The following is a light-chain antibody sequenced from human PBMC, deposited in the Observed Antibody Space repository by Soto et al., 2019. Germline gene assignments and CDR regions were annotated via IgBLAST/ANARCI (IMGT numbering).Light chain of an antibody. J-gene: IGKJ2*01. CDR1: QSVSRNF. V-gene: IGKV3-20*01. CDR3: QQYASARRT. Sequence: ENVLTQSPGTLSLSPGERATLSCRASQSVSRNFLAWYQQKPGQAPRLLIYHASNSATGIPDRFSGSGSGTDFPLTISRLEPEDFAMYYCQQYASARRTFGQGTNLEIK. CDR2: HAS.